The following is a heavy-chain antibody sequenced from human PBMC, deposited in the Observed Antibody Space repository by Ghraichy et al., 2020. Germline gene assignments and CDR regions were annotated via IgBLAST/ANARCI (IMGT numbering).Heavy chain of an antibody. D-gene: IGHD3-10*01. CDR3: AKDFPNYGSGSKTPGAFDI. CDR1: GFTFSSYS. V-gene: IGHV3-48*01. J-gene: IGHJ3*02. CDR2: ISSSSSTI. Sequence: GGSLRLSCAASGFTFSSYSMNWVRQAPGKGLEWVSYISSSSSTIYYADSVKGRFTISRDNSKNTLYLQMNSLRAEDTAVYYCAKDFPNYGSGSKTPGAFDIWGQGTMVTVSS.